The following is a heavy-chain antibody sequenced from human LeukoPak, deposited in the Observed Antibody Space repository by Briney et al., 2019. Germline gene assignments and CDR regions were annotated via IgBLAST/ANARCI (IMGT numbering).Heavy chain of an antibody. CDR2: INHSGST. J-gene: IGHJ4*02. V-gene: IGHV4-34*01. Sequence: PSETLSLTCAVYGGSFSGYYWSWIRQPPGKGLEWIGEINHSGSTNYNPSLKSRVTISVDTSKNQFSLKLSSVTAADTAVYYCARGSCIAVAGRFDYWGQGTLVTVSS. CDR3: ARGSCIAVAGRFDY. D-gene: IGHD6-19*01. CDR1: GGSFSGYY.